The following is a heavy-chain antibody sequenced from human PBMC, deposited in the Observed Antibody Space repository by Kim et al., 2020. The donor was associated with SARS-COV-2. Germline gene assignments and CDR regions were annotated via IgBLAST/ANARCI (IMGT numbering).Heavy chain of an antibody. Sequence: GGSLRLSCAASGFTFSSYAMHWVRQAPGKGLEWVAVISYDGSNKYYADSVKGRFTISRDNSKNTLYLQMNSLRAEDTAVYYCARAPGRQQLYYYYGMDVWGQGTTVTVSS. CDR1: GFTFSSYA. J-gene: IGHJ6*02. CDR2: ISYDGSNK. V-gene: IGHV3-30*04. D-gene: IGHD5-18*01. CDR3: ARAPGRQQLYYYYGMDV.